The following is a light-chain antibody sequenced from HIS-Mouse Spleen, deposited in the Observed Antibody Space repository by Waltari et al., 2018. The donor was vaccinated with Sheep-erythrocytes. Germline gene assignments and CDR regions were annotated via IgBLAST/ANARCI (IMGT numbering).Light chain of an antibody. Sequence: QSALTQPRSVSGSPGQSVTISCTGTSSDVGGYNYVSWYQKHPGKAPKLMIYDVSKRPSGLHDRFSGSKSGNTASLTISGLQAEDEADYYCCSYAGSYNHVFATGTKVTVL. CDR2: DVS. V-gene: IGLV2-11*01. CDR1: SSDVGGYNY. J-gene: IGLJ1*01. CDR3: CSYAGSYNHV.